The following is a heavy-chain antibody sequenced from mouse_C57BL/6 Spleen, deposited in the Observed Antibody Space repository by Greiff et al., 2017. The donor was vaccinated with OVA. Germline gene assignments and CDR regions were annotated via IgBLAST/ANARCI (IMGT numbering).Heavy chain of an antibody. D-gene: IGHD1-1*01. V-gene: IGHV3-6*01. CDR3: ARGDTTVVATGYFDY. Sequence: DVKLQESGPGLVKPSQSLSLTCSVTGYSITSGYYWNWIRQFPGNKLEWMGYISYDGSNNYNPSLKNRISITRDTSKNQFFLKLNSVTTEDTATYYCARGDTTVVATGYFDYWGQGTTLTVSS. CDR2: ISYDGSN. J-gene: IGHJ2*01. CDR1: GYSITSGYY.